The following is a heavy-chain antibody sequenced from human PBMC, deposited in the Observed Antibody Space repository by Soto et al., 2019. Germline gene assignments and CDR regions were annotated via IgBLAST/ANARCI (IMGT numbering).Heavy chain of an antibody. J-gene: IGHJ6*02. CDR3: AREAPYCTSATWPMFYDMDV. CDR2: IIPILSSP. Sequence: QVQLVQSGAAVKKPGCSVKVSCKASGGTFGSYAITWVRRAPGQGLEWLGWIIPILSSPAYAQKFKARVVITADEITHTAYLELNSLRFDDTAVYYCAREAPYCTSATWPMFYDMDVWGQGTPVTVAS. CDR1: GGTFGSYA. V-gene: IGHV1-69*01. D-gene: IGHD2-2*01.